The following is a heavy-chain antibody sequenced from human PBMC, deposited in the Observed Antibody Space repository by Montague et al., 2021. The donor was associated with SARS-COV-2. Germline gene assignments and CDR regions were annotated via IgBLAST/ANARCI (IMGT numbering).Heavy chain of an antibody. J-gene: IGHJ6*02. CDR1: GGSISSYY. CDR2: IYYSGST. D-gene: IGHD3-10*01. V-gene: IGHV4-59*01. Sequence: SETLSLTCTDSGGSISSYYWSWIRQPPGKGLEWIGYIYYSGSTNYNPSLKSRVTISVDTSKNQFSLKLSSVTAADTAVYYCAREGMVRGSYYYYGMDVWGQGTTVTVSS. CDR3: AREGMVRGSYYYYGMDV.